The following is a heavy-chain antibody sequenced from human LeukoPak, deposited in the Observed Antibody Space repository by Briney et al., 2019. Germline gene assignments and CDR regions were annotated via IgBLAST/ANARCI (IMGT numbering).Heavy chain of an antibody. J-gene: IGHJ4*02. CDR1: GLIVGSHY. D-gene: IGHD2-2*01. V-gene: IGHV3-53*01. CDR3: ARDFSFRQFDY. Sequence: PGGSLRISCAVSGLIVGSHYMSWVRQAPGKGLEWVSVIYIDGNTYYIDSVKGRFTISRDNSENTLYLQMNSLRDEDTAVYYCARDFSFRQFDYWGQGTLVTVSS. CDR2: IYIDGNT.